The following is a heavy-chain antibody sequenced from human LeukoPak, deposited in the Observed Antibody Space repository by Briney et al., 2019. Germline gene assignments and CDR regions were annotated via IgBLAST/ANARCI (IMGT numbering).Heavy chain of an antibody. V-gene: IGHV3-30*18. CDR3: VKGKDLYGALDI. D-gene: IGHD3-16*01. Sequence: GGSLRLSCAASGFTVSTSVMHWVRQAPGKGLDWAAIISFDGTTKYYADSVKGRFTISRDNSKSTLFLQMDSLRVEDTAVYYCVKGKDLYGALDIWGQGTMVTVSS. CDR2: ISFDGTTK. CDR1: GFTVSTSV. J-gene: IGHJ3*02.